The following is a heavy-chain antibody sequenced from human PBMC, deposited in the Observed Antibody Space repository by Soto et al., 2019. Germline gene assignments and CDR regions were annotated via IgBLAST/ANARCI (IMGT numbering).Heavy chain of an antibody. D-gene: IGHD4-17*01. CDR2: ISWNSGSI. CDR3: AKDGVAMTTVAYYFDY. V-gene: IGHV3-9*01. J-gene: IGHJ4*02. CDR1: GFTFDDYA. Sequence: PGGSLRLSCAASGFTFDDYAMHWVRQAPGKGLEWVSGISWNSGSIGYADSVKGRFTISRDNAKNSLYLQMNSLRAEDTALYYCAKDGVAMTTVAYYFDYWGQGTLVTVSS.